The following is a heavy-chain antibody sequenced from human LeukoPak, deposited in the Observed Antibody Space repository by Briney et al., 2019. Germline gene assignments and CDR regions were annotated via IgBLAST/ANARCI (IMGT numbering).Heavy chain of an antibody. Sequence: GASVKLSCKASGGTFSSYAICWVRQAPGQGLEWMGGIIPIFGTANYAQKFQGRVTITADESTSTAYMELSSLRSEDTAVYYCARVICNYGATPPLYYFDYWGQGTLVTVSS. J-gene: IGHJ4*02. CDR2: IIPIFGTA. D-gene: IGHD3-10*01. CDR3: ARVICNYGATPPLYYFDY. CDR1: GGTFSSYA. V-gene: IGHV1-69*13.